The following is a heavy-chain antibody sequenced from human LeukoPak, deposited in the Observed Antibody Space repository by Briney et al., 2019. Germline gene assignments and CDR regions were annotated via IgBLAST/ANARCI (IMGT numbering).Heavy chain of an antibody. CDR1: GFTFSDHY. V-gene: IGHV3-72*01. D-gene: IGHD5-12*01. CDR2: TRNKANSYTT. J-gene: IGHJ6*03. Sequence: PGGSLRLSCAASGFTFSDHYMDWVRQAPGKGLEWVGRTRNKANSYTTEYAASVKGRFTISRDDSKNSLYLQMNSLKTEDTAVYYCARVSGGYSGYGLRYYYYYYMDVWGKGTTVTVSS. CDR3: ARVSGGYSGYGLRYYYYYYMDV.